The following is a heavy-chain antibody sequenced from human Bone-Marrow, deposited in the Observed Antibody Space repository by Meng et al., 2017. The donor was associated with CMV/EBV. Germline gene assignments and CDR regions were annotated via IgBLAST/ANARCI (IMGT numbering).Heavy chain of an antibody. Sequence: SVKVSCKASGGTFSSYAISWVRQAPGQGLEWMGGIIPIFGTANYAQKFQGRVTMTRDTSISTAYMELSRLRSDDTAVYYCARVSLGATGDDYWGQGPLVTVSS. CDR1: GGTFSSYA. CDR3: ARVSLGATGDDY. CDR2: IIPIFGTA. D-gene: IGHD1-26*01. J-gene: IGHJ4*02. V-gene: IGHV1-69*05.